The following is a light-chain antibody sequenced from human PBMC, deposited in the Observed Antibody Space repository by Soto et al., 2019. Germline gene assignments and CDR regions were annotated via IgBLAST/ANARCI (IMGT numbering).Light chain of an antibody. CDR3: QQYGSSGT. V-gene: IGKV3-20*01. Sequence: IVLTQSPGTLSLSQGERATLSCRASQSVSNNYLAWYQQKPGQAPRLLIYGASNRATGIPDRFGGSGSGTDFTLTISRLEPEDFAVYYCQQYGSSGTFGQGTKVDIK. J-gene: IGKJ1*01. CDR2: GAS. CDR1: QSVSNNY.